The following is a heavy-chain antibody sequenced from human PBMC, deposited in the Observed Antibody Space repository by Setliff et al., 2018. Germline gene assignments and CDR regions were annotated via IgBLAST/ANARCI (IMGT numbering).Heavy chain of an antibody. D-gene: IGHD3-16*01. J-gene: IGHJ3*01. CDR1: GYTFTSYG. CDR2: ISAYNGNT. Sequence: ASVKVSCKASGYTFTSYGISWVRQAPGQGLEWMGWISAYNGNTNYAQKLQGRVTMTTDTSTSTAYMELRSLRSDDAAVYFCARSDHLVVDGFDVWGQGTMVTVSS. CDR3: ARSDHLVVDGFDV. V-gene: IGHV1-18*01.